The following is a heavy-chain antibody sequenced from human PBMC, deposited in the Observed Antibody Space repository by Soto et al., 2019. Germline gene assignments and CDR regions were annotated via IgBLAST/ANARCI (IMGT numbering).Heavy chain of an antibody. CDR2: IWYDGSNK. CDR1: GFTFSSYG. V-gene: IGHV3-33*01. J-gene: IGHJ2*01. Sequence: ESGGGVVQPGRSLRLSCAASGFTFSSYGMHWVRQAPGKGLEWVAVIWYDGSNKYYADSVKGRFTISRDNSKNTLYLQMNSLRAEDTAVYYCARLRLKRGSGSYYYFDLWGRGTLVTVSS. CDR3: ARLRLKRGSGSYYYFDL. D-gene: IGHD3-10*01.